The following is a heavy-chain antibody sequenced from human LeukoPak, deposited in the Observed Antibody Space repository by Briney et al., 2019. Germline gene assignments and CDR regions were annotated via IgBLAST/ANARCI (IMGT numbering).Heavy chain of an antibody. V-gene: IGHV4-31*03. D-gene: IGHD3-10*01. Sequence: SETLSLTCTVSGGSISSGAHYWNWIRQHPGKGLEWIGYINYSGNTYYNPSLKSRVTISADTSKNQFSLKLSSVTAADTAVYCCARGGSGEGYWGQGTLVTVSS. J-gene: IGHJ4*02. CDR3: ARGGSGEGY. CDR1: GGSISSGAHY. CDR2: INYSGNT.